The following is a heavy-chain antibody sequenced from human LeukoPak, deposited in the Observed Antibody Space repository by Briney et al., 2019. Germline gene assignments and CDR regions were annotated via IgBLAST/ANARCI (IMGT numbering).Heavy chain of an antibody. D-gene: IGHD3-10*01. CDR2: IYYSGST. J-gene: IGHJ6*03. V-gene: IGHV4-59*12. Sequence: ASETLSLTCTVSGGSISSYYWSWIRQPPGKGLEWIGYIYYSGSTNYNPSLKSRVTISVDTSKNQFSLKLSSVTAADTAVYYCARYIRMVRGVSNYYYYYYMDVWGKGTTVTVSS. CDR1: GGSISSYY. CDR3: ARYIRMVRGVSNYYYYYYMDV.